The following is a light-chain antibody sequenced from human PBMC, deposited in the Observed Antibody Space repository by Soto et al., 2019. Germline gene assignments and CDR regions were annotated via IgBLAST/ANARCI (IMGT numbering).Light chain of an antibody. J-gene: IGKJ4*01. CDR1: QGISSY. CDR3: QQLNSYPFLT. Sequence: DIQLTQFPSFLSASVGDRVTITCRASQGISSYLAWYQQKPGEAPKLLIYAASTLQSGVPSRFSGSGSGTEFTLTISSLQPEDFATYYCQQLNSYPFLTFGGGTKVEIK. V-gene: IGKV1-9*01. CDR2: AAS.